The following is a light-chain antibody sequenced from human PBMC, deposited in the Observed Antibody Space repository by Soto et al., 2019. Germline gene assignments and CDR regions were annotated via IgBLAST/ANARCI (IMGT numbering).Light chain of an antibody. Sequence: EIVLTQSPATLSLSPGERATLSCRASQSVSSYLAWYQQKPGQAPRLLIYDASNRATGIPARFSGSGSGTDFTLTITSLEPEDFAVXFXXRHNHWPPLFTFGPGTQVDIK. J-gene: IGKJ3*01. CDR3: XRHNHWPPLFT. V-gene: IGKV3-11*01. CDR2: DAS. CDR1: QSVSSY.